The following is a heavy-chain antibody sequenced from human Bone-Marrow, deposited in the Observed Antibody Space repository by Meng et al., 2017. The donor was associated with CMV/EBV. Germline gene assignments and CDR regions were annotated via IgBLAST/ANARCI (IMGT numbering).Heavy chain of an antibody. J-gene: IGHJ6*02. D-gene: IGHD3-10*01. V-gene: IGHV4-39*07. Sequence: SEPLSLTCTVSGGSISSSSYYWGWLRQPPGKGLEWIEEINHSGSTNYNPSLKSRVTISVDTSKNQFSLKLSSVTAADTAVYYCARGRTYYGFYYYYGMDVWGQGTTVTVSS. CDR2: INHSGST. CDR1: GGSISSSSYY. CDR3: ARGRTYYGFYYYYGMDV.